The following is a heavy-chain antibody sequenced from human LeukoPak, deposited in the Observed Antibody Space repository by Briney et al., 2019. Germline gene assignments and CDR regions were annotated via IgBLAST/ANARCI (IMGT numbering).Heavy chain of an antibody. V-gene: IGHV4-34*01. CDR1: GGSFSGYY. D-gene: IGHD3-10*01. Sequence: SETLSLTCAVYGGSFSGYYWSWIRQPPGKGLEWIGEIKHSGSTNYNPSLKSRVTISVDTSKNQFSLKLSSVTAADTAVYYCARLGYYGSGSYSPYYYYYYMDVWGKGTTVTISS. J-gene: IGHJ6*03. CDR3: ARLGYYGSGSYSPYYYYYYMDV. CDR2: IKHSGST.